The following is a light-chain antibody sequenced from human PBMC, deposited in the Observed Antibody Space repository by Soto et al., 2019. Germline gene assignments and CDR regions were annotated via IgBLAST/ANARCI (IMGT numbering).Light chain of an antibody. Sequence: ENVLTQSPGTLSLSPGERATLSCRASQSVDSNYLAWYQHKPGQTPRLLLYGTSTRATGIPDRFSGNGSGTDFTLAINGLEPEDFAVYYCQQYGSSVYTFGQGTKLEIK. CDR2: GTS. CDR3: QQYGSSVYT. J-gene: IGKJ2*01. CDR1: QSVDSNY. V-gene: IGKV3-20*01.